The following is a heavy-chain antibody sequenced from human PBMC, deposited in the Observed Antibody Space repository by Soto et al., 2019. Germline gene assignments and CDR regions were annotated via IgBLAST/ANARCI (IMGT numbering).Heavy chain of an antibody. Sequence: DVQLVESGGGLVQPGRSLRLSCAASGFTFDDYAMHWVRQAPGKGLEWVSGISWNSGSIGYADSVKGRFTVSRDNAKNSLYLQMNSLRAEDTALYYCAKGGGSWNYYAMDVWGQGTTVTVSS. CDR1: GFTFDDYA. J-gene: IGHJ6*02. V-gene: IGHV3-9*01. CDR3: AKGGGSWNYYAMDV. CDR2: ISWNSGSI. D-gene: IGHD3-16*01.